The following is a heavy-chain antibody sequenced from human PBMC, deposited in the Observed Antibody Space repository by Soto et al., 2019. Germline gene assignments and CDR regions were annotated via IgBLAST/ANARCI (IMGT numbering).Heavy chain of an antibody. CDR2: IYYSGST. CDR1: GGSISSYY. D-gene: IGHD3-10*01. J-gene: IGHJ4*02. Sequence: SETLSLTCTVSGGSISSYYWSWIRQPPGKGLEWIGYIYYSGSTNYNPSLKSRVTISVDTSKNQFSLKLSSVTAADTAVYYCAREADYYGSGSYYNPPGTFDYWGQGTLVTVPS. V-gene: IGHV4-59*01. CDR3: AREADYYGSGSYYNPPGTFDY.